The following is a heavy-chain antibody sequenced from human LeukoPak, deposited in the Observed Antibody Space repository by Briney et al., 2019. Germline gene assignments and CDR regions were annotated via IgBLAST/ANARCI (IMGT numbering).Heavy chain of an antibody. CDR3: AELGITMIGGV. CDR1: GFTFSSSD. D-gene: IGHD3-10*02. J-gene: IGHJ6*04. V-gene: IGHV3-13*01. Sequence: GGSLRLSCAASGFTFSSSDMHWVRQATGKGLEWVSAIGTAGDTYYPGSVKGRFTISRENAKNSLYLQMNSPRAEDTAVYYCAELGITMIGGVWGKGTTVTISS. CDR2: IGTAGDT.